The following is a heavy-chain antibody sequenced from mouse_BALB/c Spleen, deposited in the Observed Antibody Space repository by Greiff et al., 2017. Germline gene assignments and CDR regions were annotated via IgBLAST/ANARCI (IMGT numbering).Heavy chain of an antibody. D-gene: IGHD2-1*01. CDR1: GYTFTSYV. CDR3: AREGSTTYYAMDY. Sequence: VQLQQSGPELVKPGASVKMSCKASGYTFTSYVMHWVKQKPGQGLEWIGYINPYNDGTKYNEKFKGKATLTSDKSSSTAYMELSSLTSEDSAVYYCAREGSTTYYAMDYWGQGTAVTGSA. CDR2: INPYNDGT. J-gene: IGHJ4*01. V-gene: IGHV1-14*01.